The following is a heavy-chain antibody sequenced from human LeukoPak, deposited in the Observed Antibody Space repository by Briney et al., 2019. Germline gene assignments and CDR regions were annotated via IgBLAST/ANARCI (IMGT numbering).Heavy chain of an antibody. V-gene: IGHV3-23*01. CDR1: GFTFSNYT. CDR2: ISGSAITT. J-gene: IGHJ4*02. Sequence: GGSLRLSCTTSGFTFSNYTMSWVRQAPGKGLEWVSSISGSAITTYYADSVKGRFAISRDNSKNTLYLQMTRLRAEDNAVYYCAKNQRFGDLDDFRGQGTL. D-gene: IGHD3-10*01. CDR3: AKNQRFGDLDDF.